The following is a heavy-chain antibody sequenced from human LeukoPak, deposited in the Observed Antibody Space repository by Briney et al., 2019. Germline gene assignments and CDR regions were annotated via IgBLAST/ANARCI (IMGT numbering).Heavy chain of an antibody. J-gene: IGHJ1*01. Sequence: TGGSLRLSCAASGFTFSSYAMSWVRQAPGKGLEWVSAISGGGGSTYYADSVKGRFTTSRDKSKNTPYLQMNSLRGEDTAAYYCAKDGDSSGYYREYFQHWGQGTLVTVSS. V-gene: IGHV3-23*01. CDR1: GFTFSSYA. CDR2: ISGGGGST. D-gene: IGHD3-22*01. CDR3: AKDGDSSGYYREYFQH.